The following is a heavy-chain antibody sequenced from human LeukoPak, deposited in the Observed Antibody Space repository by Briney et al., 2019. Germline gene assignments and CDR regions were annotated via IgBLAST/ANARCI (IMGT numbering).Heavy chain of an antibody. CDR2: IWSDGTNK. CDR3: ARDPTSNTYGDYLFDY. V-gene: IGHV3-33*01. Sequence: GGSLRLSCAASGFTFSSYGMHWVRQAPGKGLEWVAFIWSDGTNKFYADSVKVRFTISRDNSRNTLFLQMNSLRAEDTAVYYFARDPTSNTYGDYLFDYWGQGTLVTVSS. CDR1: GFTFSSYG. J-gene: IGHJ4*02. D-gene: IGHD4-17*01.